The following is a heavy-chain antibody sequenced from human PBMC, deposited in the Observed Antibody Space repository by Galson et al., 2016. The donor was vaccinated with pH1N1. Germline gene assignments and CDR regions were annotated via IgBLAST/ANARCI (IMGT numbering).Heavy chain of an antibody. CDR3: ARGLDGDYVGYFDL. CDR2: IYYSGST. CDR1: GGSISSSDYF. J-gene: IGHJ2*01. Sequence: TLSLTCTVSGGSISSSDYFWSWIRQPPGKGLEWIGYIYYSGSTYYNPSLKSRVTISIDTSQNQFSLTLSSVTAADTAVYYCARGLDGDYVGYFDLWGRGTLVTVSS. D-gene: IGHD4-17*01. V-gene: IGHV4-30-4*08.